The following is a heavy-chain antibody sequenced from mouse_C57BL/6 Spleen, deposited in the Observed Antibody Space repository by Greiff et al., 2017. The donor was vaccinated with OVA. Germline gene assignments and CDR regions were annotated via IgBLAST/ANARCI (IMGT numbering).Heavy chain of an antibody. CDR3: ARDGNDGSSYEGYFDD. CDR1: GFTFSSYA. V-gene: IGHV5-4*01. J-gene: IGHJ2*01. Sequence: EVHLVESGGGLVKPGGSLTLSCAASGFTFSSYAMSWVRQTPETRLEWVATISDGGSYPYYPANVKGRFTISRDNAKNNLYLQRSHLKSEDTAMYYCARDGNDGSSYEGYFDDWGQGTTLTVSS. CDR2: ISDGGSYP. D-gene: IGHD1-1*01.